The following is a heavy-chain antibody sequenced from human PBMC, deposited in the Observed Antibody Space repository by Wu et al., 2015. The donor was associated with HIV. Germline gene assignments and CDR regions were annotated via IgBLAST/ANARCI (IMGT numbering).Heavy chain of an antibody. CDR2: IIPVFATT. D-gene: IGHD5-12*01. CDR1: GGSFRNYA. V-gene: IGHV1-69*12. CDR3: ARGDGIVATIRDY. Sequence: QVQLVQSGAEVKKPGSSVKVSCKASGGSFRNYAINWVRQARGQGLEWMGGIIPVFATTDYAQKFQVRVTITADESTSTVYMELRSLRSDDTAVYYCARGDGIVATIRDYWGQGTLVTVSS. J-gene: IGHJ4*02.